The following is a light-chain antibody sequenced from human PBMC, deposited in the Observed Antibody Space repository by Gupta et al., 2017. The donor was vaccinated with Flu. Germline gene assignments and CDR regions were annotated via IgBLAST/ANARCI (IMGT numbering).Light chain of an antibody. V-gene: IGLV2-18*02. CDR1: SSDIGFDSR. J-gene: IGLJ3*02. Sequence: SGTISCTGTSSDIGFDSRVSWYQQPPGAAPKLIISEVRRRPSGVPDRLSGSKSGNTASLTISGLQPEDEADYYCSSYTNYDTWVFGGGTKVTVL. CDR3: SSYTNYDTWV. CDR2: EVR.